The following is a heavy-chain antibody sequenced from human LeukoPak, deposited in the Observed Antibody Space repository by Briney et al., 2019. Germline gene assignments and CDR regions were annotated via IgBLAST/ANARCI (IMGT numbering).Heavy chain of an antibody. CDR2: INPSGGST. V-gene: IGHV1-46*01. CDR1: GYTFTSYA. CDR3: ARAYDSSGYYFDP. D-gene: IGHD3-22*01. J-gene: IGHJ5*02. Sequence: ASVKVSCKASGYTFTSYAMNWVRQAPGQGLEWMGIINPSGGSTRYAQKFQGRVTMTRDTSTSTVYMELSSLRSEDTAMYYCARAYDSSGYYFDPWGQGTLVTVSS.